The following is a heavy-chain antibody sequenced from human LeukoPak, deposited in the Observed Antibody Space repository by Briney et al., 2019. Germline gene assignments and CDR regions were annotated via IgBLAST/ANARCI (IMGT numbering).Heavy chain of an antibody. D-gene: IGHD2-2*01. J-gene: IGHJ1*01. CDR3: EKYLCGTTCYRDCRL. CDR2: IDGAGADI. V-gene: IGHV3-23*01. CDR1: GFSFRTYA. Sequence: GGSLRLSCAASGFSFRTYAMSWVRQAPGKGLEWLSSIDGAGADIRYADSVKGRFTISRDNSNNTLYLHMSSLRAEDMAIYYCEKYLCGTTCYRDCRLWGQGTLVTVSS.